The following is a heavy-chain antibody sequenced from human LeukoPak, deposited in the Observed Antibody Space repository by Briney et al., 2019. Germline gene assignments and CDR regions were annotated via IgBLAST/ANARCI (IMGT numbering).Heavy chain of an antibody. CDR2: IYDSGST. J-gene: IGHJ5*02. CDR1: GGSIRSSYYY. CDR3: ARGITYYDILTGPENWFDP. Sequence: SETLSLTCTVSGGSIRSSYYYWGWIRQPPGKGLEWIGSIYDSGSTYYNPSLKSRVTILVDRSKNQFSLKLSSVTAADTAVYYCARGITYYDILTGPENWFDPWGQGTLVTVSS. V-gene: IGHV4-39*07. D-gene: IGHD3-9*01.